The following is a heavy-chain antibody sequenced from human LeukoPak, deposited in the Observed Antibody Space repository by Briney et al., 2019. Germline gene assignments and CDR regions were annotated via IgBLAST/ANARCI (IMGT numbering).Heavy chain of an antibody. Sequence: PGGSLRLSCAASGFTFSSYAMSWVRQAPGKGLEWVSAISGSGGSTYYADSVKGRFTISRDNSKNTLYLQMNSLRAEDTAVYYCAKDLTYSSSGTIDYWGQGTLVTVSS. CDR2: ISGSGGST. V-gene: IGHV3-23*01. CDR1: GFTFSSYA. J-gene: IGHJ4*02. CDR3: AKDLTYSSSGTIDY. D-gene: IGHD6-13*01.